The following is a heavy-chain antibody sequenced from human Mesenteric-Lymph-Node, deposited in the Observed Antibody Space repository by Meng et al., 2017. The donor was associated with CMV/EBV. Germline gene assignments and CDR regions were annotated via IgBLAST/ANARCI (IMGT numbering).Heavy chain of an antibody. D-gene: IGHD3-9*01. V-gene: IGHV4-34*01. CDR3: ARGSSYDILTGYFDY. J-gene: IGHJ4*02. CDR1: GGSFFSYY. Sequence: QVQLDQWGEGLLKTSGSLSVTCAVYGGSFFSYYWNWIRQSPEKGLEWIGEINHSGITTYNPSFTSRIIISVDTSTNQISLNMSSVTAADTAVYYCARGSSYDILTGYFDYWGQGALVTVSS. CDR2: INHSGIT.